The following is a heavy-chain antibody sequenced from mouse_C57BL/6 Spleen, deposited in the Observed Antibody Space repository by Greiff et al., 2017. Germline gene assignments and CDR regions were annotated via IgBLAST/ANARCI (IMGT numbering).Heavy chain of an antibody. J-gene: IGHJ2*01. CDR1: GYTFTSYW. V-gene: IGHV1-64*01. CDR2: IHPNSGST. Sequence: QVQLQQPGAELVKPGASVKLSCKASGYTFTSYWMHWVKQRPGQGLEWIGMIHPNSGSTNYNEKFKSKATLTVDKSSSTAYMQLSSLTSEDSAVDYCAREEGDSYFDYWGQGTTLTVSS. CDR3: AREEGDSYFDY. D-gene: IGHD3-3*01.